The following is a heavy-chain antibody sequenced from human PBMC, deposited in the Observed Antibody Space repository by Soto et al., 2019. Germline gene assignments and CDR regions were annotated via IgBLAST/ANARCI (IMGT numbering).Heavy chain of an antibody. CDR3: AREVLMTDSSAVSDGWYFDL. D-gene: IGHD6-19*01. J-gene: IGHJ2*01. V-gene: IGHV1-69*01. CDR2: IIPIFGTA. Sequence: KESGGTFSSYAISWVRQAPGQGLEWMGGIIPIFGTANYAQKFQGRVTITADESTSTAYMELSSLRSEDTAVYYCAREVLMTDSSAVSDGWYFDLRGGGPLVSVSS. CDR1: GGTFSSYA.